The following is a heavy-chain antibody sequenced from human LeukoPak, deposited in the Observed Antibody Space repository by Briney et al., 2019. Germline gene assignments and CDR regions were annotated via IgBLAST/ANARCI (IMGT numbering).Heavy chain of an antibody. CDR3: ARDYDYYGSGFFDY. Sequence: SETLSLTCTVSGGSISSYYWSWIRQPAGKGLEWIGRIYTSGSTNYNPSLKSRVTMSVDTSKNQFSLKLSSVTAADTAVYYCARDYDYYGSGFFDYWGQGTLVTVSS. CDR1: GGSISSYY. CDR2: IYTSGST. D-gene: IGHD3-10*01. V-gene: IGHV4-4*07. J-gene: IGHJ4*02.